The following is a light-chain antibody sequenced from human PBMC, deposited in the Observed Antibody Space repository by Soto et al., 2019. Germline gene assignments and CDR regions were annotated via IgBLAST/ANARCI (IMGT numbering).Light chain of an antibody. CDR3: QQRSKWPIT. V-gene: IGKV3-15*01. CDR1: QSVSYN. Sequence: IVMTQSPATLSVSTGERVTLSCRASQSVSYNLAWYQQKPGQAPRLLIYGPSTRATGIPARFSGSGSGTEFTLTISSLQSEDFALYYCQQRSKWPITFGQGTRLEIK. CDR2: GPS. J-gene: IGKJ5*01.